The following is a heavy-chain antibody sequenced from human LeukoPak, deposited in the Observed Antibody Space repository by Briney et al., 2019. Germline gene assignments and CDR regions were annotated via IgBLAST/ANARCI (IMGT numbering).Heavy chain of an antibody. Sequence: PGRSLSLSCVTSGFTFTDYAISWFRQAPGKGLEWVGFIRRIPSGGTTDYAASVKGRFTISRDNSKSIAYLQMNSLESEDTAMYYCTRGIGYTYGWSDWGQGTLVTVSS. D-gene: IGHD5-18*01. CDR2: IRRIPSGGTT. CDR1: GFTFTDYA. V-gene: IGHV3-49*03. J-gene: IGHJ4*02. CDR3: TRGIGYTYGWSD.